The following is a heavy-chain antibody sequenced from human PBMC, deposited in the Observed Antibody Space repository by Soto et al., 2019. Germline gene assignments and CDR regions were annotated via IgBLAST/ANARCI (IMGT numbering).Heavy chain of an antibody. V-gene: IGHV1-69*13. CDR3: ARDLYGDYYYYGMDV. CDR1: GGTFSSYT. D-gene: IGHD4-17*01. Sequence: ASVKVSCKASGGTFSSYTISWVRQAPGQGLEWMGGIIPIFGTANYAQKFQGRVTITADESTSTAYMELSSLRSEDTAVYYCARDLYGDYYYYGMDVWGQGTTVTVSS. CDR2: IIPIFGTA. J-gene: IGHJ6*02.